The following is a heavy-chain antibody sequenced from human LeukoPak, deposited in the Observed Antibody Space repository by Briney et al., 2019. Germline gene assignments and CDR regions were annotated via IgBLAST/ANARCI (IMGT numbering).Heavy chain of an antibody. CDR2: IGAYNGNT. J-gene: IGHJ4*02. Sequence: ASVKVSCKASGYTFTSYGISWVRQAPGQGLEWMGWIGAYNGNTNYAQKLQGRVTMTTDTSTSTAYMELRSLRSDDTAMYYCARDRPASYHYDSSGSDYWGQGTLVTVSS. V-gene: IGHV1-18*01. CDR3: ARDRPASYHYDSSGSDY. CDR1: GYTFTSYG. D-gene: IGHD3-22*01.